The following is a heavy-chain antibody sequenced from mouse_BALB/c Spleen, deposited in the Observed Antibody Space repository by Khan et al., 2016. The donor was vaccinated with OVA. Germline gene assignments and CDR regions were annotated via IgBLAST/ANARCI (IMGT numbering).Heavy chain of an antibody. CDR2: IRNKDNGYTI. J-gene: IGHJ4*01. CDR3: ARDRWLLRAMDY. D-gene: IGHD2-3*01. Sequence: EVELVESGGGLVQTGGSLRLSCATSGFTFTDYYMSWVRQPPGKALEWLGFIRNKDNGYTIEYSASVKGRCTISRDNSQSILYLQMNTLRAEDSATYYCARDRWLLRAMDYWGQGTSVTVSS. CDR1: GFTFTDYY. V-gene: IGHV7-3*02.